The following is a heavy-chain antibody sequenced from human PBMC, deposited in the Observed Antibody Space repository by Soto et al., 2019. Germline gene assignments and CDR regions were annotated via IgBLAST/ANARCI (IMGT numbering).Heavy chain of an antibody. D-gene: IGHD3-10*01. Sequence: GESLKISCKGSGYSFTSYWIGWVRQMPGKGLEWMGIIYPGDSDTRYSPSFQGQVTISADKSISTAYLQWSSLKASDTAMYYCARQGITMVRGVIRTSPNDAFDIWGQGTMVTVSS. J-gene: IGHJ3*02. CDR2: IYPGDSDT. CDR1: GYSFTSYW. V-gene: IGHV5-51*01. CDR3: ARQGITMVRGVIRTSPNDAFDI.